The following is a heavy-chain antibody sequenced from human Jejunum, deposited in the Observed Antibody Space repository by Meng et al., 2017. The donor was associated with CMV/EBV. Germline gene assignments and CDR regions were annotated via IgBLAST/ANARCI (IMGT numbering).Heavy chain of an antibody. CDR3: ARGGGDPIRGVLPFDY. Sequence: QVQPQQWGAGLLKPSETLSLTCGVDGGSFSSYYWSWIRQPPGKGLEWIAEINHSGSTNYNPSLKSRVTISLDTSNSHFSLKLTSVTAADTAVYFCARGGGDPIRGVLPFDYWGQGTLVTVSS. V-gene: IGHV4-34*01. D-gene: IGHD2-21*01. J-gene: IGHJ4*02. CDR2: INHSGST. CDR1: GGSFSSYY.